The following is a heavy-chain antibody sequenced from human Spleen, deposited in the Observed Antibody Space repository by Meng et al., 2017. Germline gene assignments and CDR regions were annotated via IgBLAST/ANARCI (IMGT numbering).Heavy chain of an antibody. CDR1: GYTFTSYG. J-gene: IGHJ5*02. Sequence: ASVKVSCKASGYTFTSYGISWVRQAPGQGLEWMGWISTYNGNTNYAQKLQGRVTMTEDTSTDTAYMELTSLRSEDTAMYYCATGYCTSPGCYFNRFGWFDPWGQGTLVTVSS. V-gene: IGHV1-18*01. CDR2: ISTYNGNT. CDR3: ATGYCTSPGCYFNRFGWFDP. D-gene: IGHD2-2*01.